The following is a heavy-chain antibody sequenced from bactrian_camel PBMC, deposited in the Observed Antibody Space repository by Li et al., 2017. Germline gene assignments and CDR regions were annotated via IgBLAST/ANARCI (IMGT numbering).Heavy chain of an antibody. Sequence: VQLVESGGGSVQAGGSLLLSCAASGFTHSSYCLGWFRQAPGKGLEWVSLIKTNGADKYYADSVKGRFTISRDNANNTVYLQMNSLKPEDTAMYYCAAGYYFGLAISPTQAHYWGQGTQVTVS. V-gene: IGHV3S40*01. CDR2: IKTNGADK. CDR3: AAGYYFGLAISPTQAHY. J-gene: IGHJ4*01. CDR1: GFTHSSYC. D-gene: IGHD1*01.